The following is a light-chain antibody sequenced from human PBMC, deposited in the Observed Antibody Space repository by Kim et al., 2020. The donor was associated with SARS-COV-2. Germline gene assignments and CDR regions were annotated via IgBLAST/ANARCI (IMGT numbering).Light chain of an antibody. CDR2: DAS. CDR3: QQRSNWPPA. CDR1: QSVSSY. V-gene: IGKV3-11*01. Sequence: LPPGERATLSCGASQSVSSYLAWYQQKPGQAPRLLIYDASNRATGIPARFSGSGSGTDFTLTISSLEPEDFAVYYCQQRSNWPPAFGQGTRLEIK. J-gene: IGKJ5*01.